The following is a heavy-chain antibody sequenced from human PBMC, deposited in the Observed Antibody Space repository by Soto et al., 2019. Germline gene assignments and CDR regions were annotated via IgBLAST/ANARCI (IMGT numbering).Heavy chain of an antibody. V-gene: IGHV1-18*01. CDR3: ARSSWIRPIGFDY. J-gene: IGHJ4*02. Sequence: ASVKVSCKATGYTFSAYTMNWVRQAPGQSLEWMGWISAYNGNTNYAQKLQGRVTMTTDTSASTAYMELRSLRSDDTAVYYCARSSWIRPIGFDYWGQGTLVTVSS. CDR1: GYTFSAYT. D-gene: IGHD5-18*01. CDR2: ISAYNGNT.